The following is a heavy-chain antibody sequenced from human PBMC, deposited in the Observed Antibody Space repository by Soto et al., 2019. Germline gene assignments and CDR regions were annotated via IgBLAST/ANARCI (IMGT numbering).Heavy chain of an antibody. V-gene: IGHV4-39*01. J-gene: IGHJ5*02. CDR2: IYYSGST. D-gene: IGHD6-13*01. CDR3: ARSFGYSANWFDP. Sequence: SETLSLTYTVSGGSISSGGYYWSWIRQHPGKGLEWIGYIYYSGSTYYNPSLKSRVTISVDTSKNQFSLKLSSVTAADTAVYYCARSFGYSANWFDPWGQGTLVTVSS. CDR1: GGSISSGGYY.